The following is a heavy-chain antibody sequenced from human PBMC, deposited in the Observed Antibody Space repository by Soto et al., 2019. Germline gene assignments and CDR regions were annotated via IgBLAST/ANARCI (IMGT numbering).Heavy chain of an antibody. CDR2: ISAYNGNT. J-gene: IGHJ5*02. CDR3: ARDSYCSSTSCYRAWFDP. Sequence: ASVKVSCKASGYTVTSYGISWVRQAPGQGLEWMGWISAYNGNTNYAQKLQGRVTMTTDTSTSTAYMELRSLRSDDTAVYYCARDSYCSSTSCYRAWFDPWGQGTLVTVSS. D-gene: IGHD2-2*01. CDR1: GYTVTSYG. V-gene: IGHV1-18*01.